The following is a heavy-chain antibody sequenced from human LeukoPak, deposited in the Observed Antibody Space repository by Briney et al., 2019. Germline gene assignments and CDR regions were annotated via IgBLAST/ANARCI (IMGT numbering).Heavy chain of an antibody. D-gene: IGHD3-3*01. CDR1: GFTFSNAW. J-gene: IGHJ4*02. CDR3: TTPLRFLEWLPHH. CDR2: IKSKTDGGTT. V-gene: IGHV3-15*01. Sequence: GGSLRLSCAASGFTFSNAWMSWVRQAPGKGLEWVGRIKSKTDGGTTDYAAPVKGRFTISRDDSKNTLYLQMNSLKTEDTAVYYCTTPLRFLEWLPHHWGQGTLVTVSS.